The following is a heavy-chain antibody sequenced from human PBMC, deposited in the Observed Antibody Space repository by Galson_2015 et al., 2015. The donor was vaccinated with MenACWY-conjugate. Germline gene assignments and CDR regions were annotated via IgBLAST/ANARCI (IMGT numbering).Heavy chain of an antibody. CDR2: TYYKSKWYH. Sequence: CAISGDSVSSNSAAWNWIRQSPSRGLEWLGRTYYKSKWYHDYAASVRSRVTINPDTSKNLITLQLSSLTPEDAAVYCCAREAMFSTNFYAIDSWGQGTLDTVSA. CDR3: AREAMFSTNFYAIDS. CDR1: GDSVSSNSAA. J-gene: IGHJ4*02. D-gene: IGHD2-2*01. V-gene: IGHV6-1*01.